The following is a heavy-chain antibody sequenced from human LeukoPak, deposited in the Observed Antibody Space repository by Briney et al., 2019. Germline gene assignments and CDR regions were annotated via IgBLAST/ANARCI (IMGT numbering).Heavy chain of an antibody. V-gene: IGHV3-23*01. CDR3: ATYRQVLVPFES. J-gene: IGHJ4*02. CDR2: IFPSGGEI. D-gene: IGHD2-8*02. CDR1: GFTISTFA. Sequence: GGSLRLSCAASGFTISTFAMIWVRQPPGKGLEWVSSIFPSGGEIHYADSVRRRFIISRAYSKSTLSLQMNSLRAEDTAIYYCATYRQVLVPFESWGQGTLVTVSS.